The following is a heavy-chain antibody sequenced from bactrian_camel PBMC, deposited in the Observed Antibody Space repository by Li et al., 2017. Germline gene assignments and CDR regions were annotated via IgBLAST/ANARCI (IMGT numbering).Heavy chain of an antibody. D-gene: IGHD2*01. CDR2: IIDGGGRT. V-gene: IGHV3S42*01. CDR1: GYSSSSYC. CDR3: AADRGGWIGGYEYRY. J-gene: IGHJ4*01. Sequence: VQLVESGGGSVQAGGSLRLSCVASGYSSSSYCMGWLRQAPGKEREGVAIIDGGGRTIYADSVKGRFTISRDNAKNTLYLQMNSLKPEDTAVYYCAADRGGWIGGYEYRYWGQGTQVTVS.